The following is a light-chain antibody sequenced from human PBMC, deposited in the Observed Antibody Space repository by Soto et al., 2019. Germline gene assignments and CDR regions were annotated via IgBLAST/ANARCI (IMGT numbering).Light chain of an antibody. CDR1: SSDVGGYNY. Sequence: QSALTQPASVSGSPGQSIATSCTGTSSDVGGYNYVSWYQQHPGKAPKLMIYDVSNRPSGVSNRFSGSKSGNTASLTISGHQAEDETDYYFSSYTSSSTRVFGGGTKVTVL. CDR2: DVS. J-gene: IGLJ3*02. V-gene: IGLV2-14*01. CDR3: SSYTSSSTRV.